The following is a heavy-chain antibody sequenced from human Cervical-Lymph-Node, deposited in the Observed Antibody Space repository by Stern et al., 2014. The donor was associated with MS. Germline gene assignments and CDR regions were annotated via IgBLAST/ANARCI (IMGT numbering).Heavy chain of an antibody. CDR1: GDTLSRYA. CDR2: IIPISGKE. D-gene: IGHD6-19*01. CDR3: ASSYSGWDNPYHFYGMDV. J-gene: IGHJ6*02. Sequence: EQLVQSGAEVKKPGSSVKVSCKASGDTLSRYAISWVRQAPGQGLQWMGGIIPISGKENYAQKCQGRVKLIADESTSTASMELSSLRSEDAAVYYCASSYSGWDNPYHFYGMDVWGQGTTVTVSS. V-gene: IGHV1-69*01.